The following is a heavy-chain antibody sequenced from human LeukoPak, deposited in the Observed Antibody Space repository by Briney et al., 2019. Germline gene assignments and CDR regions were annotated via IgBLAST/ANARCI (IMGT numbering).Heavy chain of an antibody. CDR3: ARDPWYYDFWSGYYTRNFDY. V-gene: IGHV4-34*01. Sequence: SETLSLTCAVYGGSFSGYYRSWIRQPPGEGLEWIGEINHSGSTNYNPSLKSRVTISVDTSKNQFSLKLSSVTAADTAVYYCARDPWYYDFWSGYYTRNFDYWGQGTLVTVSS. CDR1: GGSFSGYY. D-gene: IGHD3-3*01. CDR2: INHSGST. J-gene: IGHJ4*02.